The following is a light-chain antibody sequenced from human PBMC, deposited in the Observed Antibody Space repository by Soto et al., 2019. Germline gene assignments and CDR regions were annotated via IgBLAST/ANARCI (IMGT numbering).Light chain of an antibody. J-gene: IGKJ1*01. CDR3: MQGTPWPPT. V-gene: IGKV2-30*01. CDR2: KAS. CDR1: QSIVYSDGNAY. Sequence: DVVMTQSPLSLPVTLGQPASISCRSSQSIVYSDGNAYLSWFQQRPGQSPRRLIYKASNRDSGVXETXSGSGSGTDFTLQISRVEAEDVGIYYCMQGTPWPPTFGRGTRVEIK.